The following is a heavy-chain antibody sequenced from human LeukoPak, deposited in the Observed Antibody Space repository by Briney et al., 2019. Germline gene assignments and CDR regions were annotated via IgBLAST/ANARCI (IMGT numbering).Heavy chain of an antibody. J-gene: IGHJ4*03. V-gene: IGHV4-34*01. Sequence: SGTLSLTCAVYGGSFSGYYWSWIRQPPGKGLEWIGEINHSGSTNYNPSLKSRVTISVDTSKNQFSLKLSSVTAADTAVYYCAREAYCGGDCYSGFDYWGQGTMVSVSS. CDR3: AREAYCGGDCYSGFDY. D-gene: IGHD2-21*02. CDR2: INHSGST. CDR1: GGSFSGYY.